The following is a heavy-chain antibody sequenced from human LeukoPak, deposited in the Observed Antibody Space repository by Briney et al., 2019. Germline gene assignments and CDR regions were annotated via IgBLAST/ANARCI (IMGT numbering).Heavy chain of an antibody. Sequence: GGSLRLSCAASGFTFSDYYMSWIRQAPGKGLEWVSYISSSGSTIYYADSVKGRFTISRDNAKNSLYLQMNSLRAEDTAVYYCARDESGYYYMYYFDYWGQGTLVTVSS. D-gene: IGHD3-22*01. CDR1: GFTFSDYY. CDR2: ISSSGSTI. V-gene: IGHV3-11*04. CDR3: ARDESGYYYMYYFDY. J-gene: IGHJ4*02.